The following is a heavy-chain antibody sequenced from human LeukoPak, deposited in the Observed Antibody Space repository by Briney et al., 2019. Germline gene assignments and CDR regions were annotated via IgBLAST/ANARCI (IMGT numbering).Heavy chain of an antibody. V-gene: IGHV3-23*01. CDR3: AKSDNWLGEFLFDY. CDR2: ISGSGGST. CDR1: GFTFSSYA. Sequence: QPGGSLRLSCAASGFTFSSYAMSWVRQAPGKGLEWVSAISGSGGSTYYADSVKGRFTISRDNSKNTLYLQMNSLRVEDTAVYYCAKSDNWLGEFLFDYWGQGTLVTVSS. D-gene: IGHD3-10*01. J-gene: IGHJ4*02.